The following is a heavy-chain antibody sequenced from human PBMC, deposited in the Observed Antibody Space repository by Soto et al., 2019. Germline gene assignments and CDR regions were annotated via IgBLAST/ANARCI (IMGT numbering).Heavy chain of an antibody. V-gene: IGHV4-59*01. D-gene: IGHD3-22*01. Sequence: SETLSLTCTVSGGSITSYYWSWIRQPPGKGLEYIGYIYYTGSTNYNPSLKSRVTISADTSKNQFSLTLSSVTAADTAVYYCATIYDNSGSLVAFDPWGQGALVTVSS. CDR3: ATIYDNSGSLVAFDP. J-gene: IGHJ5*02. CDR2: IYYTGST. CDR1: GGSITSYY.